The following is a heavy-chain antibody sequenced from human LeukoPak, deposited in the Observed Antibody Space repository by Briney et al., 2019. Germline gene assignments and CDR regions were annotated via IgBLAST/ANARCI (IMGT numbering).Heavy chain of an antibody. Sequence: PGGSLRLSCAASGFTFSNYAMNWVRQAPGKGLEWVSGISGSAGSTYYAGSVKGRFTISRDNSQNTVSLQMNSLRAEDTAVYYCAKEKVPYNWNPFDYWGQGTLVTVSS. CDR2: ISGSAGST. D-gene: IGHD1-20*01. V-gene: IGHV3-23*01. CDR1: GFTFSNYA. J-gene: IGHJ4*02. CDR3: AKEKVPYNWNPFDY.